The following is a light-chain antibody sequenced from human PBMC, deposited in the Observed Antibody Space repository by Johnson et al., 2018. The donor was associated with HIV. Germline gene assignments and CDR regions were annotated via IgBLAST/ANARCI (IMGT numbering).Light chain of an antibody. J-gene: IGLJ1*01. Sequence: QSVLTQPPSVSAAPGQKVTISCSGSSSTIGNNYVSWYQVLPGTAPKLLIYKNNNRPSGIPDRFSGSKSGTSATLGITGLQTGDEADYYCGTWDSSLSAHNYVFGTGTKVTVL. CDR2: KNN. CDR1: SSTIGNNY. V-gene: IGLV1-51*02. CDR3: GTWDSSLSAHNYV.